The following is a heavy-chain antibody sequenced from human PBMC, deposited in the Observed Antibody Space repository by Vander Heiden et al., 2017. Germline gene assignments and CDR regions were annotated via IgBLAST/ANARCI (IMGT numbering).Heavy chain of an antibody. CDR1: GFTFSSYS. J-gene: IGHJ4*02. CDR3: AIDSGGIAVA. CDR2: ISSSSRTI. V-gene: IGHV3-48*02. Sequence: EVQLRESGGGLVQPGGYLRPSCAASGFTFSSYSMNLVRQAPGKGLEWVSYISSSSRTIVDADSVKGRFTISRDNAKNSLYLKMKRLRDEETAVYYCAIDSGGIAVAWGQGTMVTVYS. D-gene: IGHD6-19*01.